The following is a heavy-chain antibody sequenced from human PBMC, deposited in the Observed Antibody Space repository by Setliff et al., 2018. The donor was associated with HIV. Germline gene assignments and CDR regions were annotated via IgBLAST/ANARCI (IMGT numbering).Heavy chain of an antibody. V-gene: IGHV4-61*01. J-gene: IGHJ4*02. CDR2: IYYSGGT. D-gene: IGHD6-25*01. CDR3: ARYSPRGYTLTGPY. Sequence: SETLSLTCTVSGGSVSSGSYYWSWIRQPPGKGLEWIGYIYYSGGTKHNPSLKSRVTISLDTSKNQFSLKLTSVTAADTAVYYCARYSPRGYTLTGPYWGQGTLVTVSS. CDR1: GGSVSSGSYY.